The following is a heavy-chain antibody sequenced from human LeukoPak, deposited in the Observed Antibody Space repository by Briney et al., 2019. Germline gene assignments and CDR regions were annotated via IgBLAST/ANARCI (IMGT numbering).Heavy chain of an antibody. CDR1: GGSFSGYY. D-gene: IGHD6-19*01. Sequence: SETLSLTCAVYGGSFSGYYWSWIRQPPGKGLEWIGEINHSGSTNYNPSLKSRVTISVDTSKNQFSLKLSSVTAADTAVYYCARHKYSSGWPHYYYYMDVWGKGTTVTISS. V-gene: IGHV4-34*01. CDR2: INHSGST. CDR3: ARHKYSSGWPHYYYYMDV. J-gene: IGHJ6*03.